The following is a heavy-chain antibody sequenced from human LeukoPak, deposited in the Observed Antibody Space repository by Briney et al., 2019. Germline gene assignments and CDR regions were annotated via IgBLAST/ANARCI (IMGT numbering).Heavy chain of an antibody. V-gene: IGHV2-5*01. D-gene: IGHD2-8*02. CDR2: IYENEEK. Sequence: ESGPTLVKPRQTLRLTCTFSGFSFSSGGVGVGWIRQPPGKALEWLGVIYENEEKLYSSSLQNRLTITKDTSRNQVVLTMANMDPVDTATYYCAHRHRGVASDIWGQGTMVTVSS. CDR3: AHRHRGVASDI. J-gene: IGHJ3*02. CDR1: GFSFSSGGVG.